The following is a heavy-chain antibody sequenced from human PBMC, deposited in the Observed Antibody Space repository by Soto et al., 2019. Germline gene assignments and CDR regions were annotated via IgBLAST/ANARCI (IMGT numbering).Heavy chain of an antibody. CDR3: ARVGGTVVTPRFFDY. D-gene: IGHD2-21*02. V-gene: IGHV4-31*03. CDR2: IYYSGST. CDR1: GGSISSGGYY. J-gene: IGHJ4*02. Sequence: PSETLSLTCTVSGGSISSGGYYRSWIRQHPGKGLEWIGYIYYSGSTYYNPSLKSRVTISVDTSKNQFSLKLSSVTAADTAVYYCARVGGTVVTPRFFDYWGQGTLVTVSS.